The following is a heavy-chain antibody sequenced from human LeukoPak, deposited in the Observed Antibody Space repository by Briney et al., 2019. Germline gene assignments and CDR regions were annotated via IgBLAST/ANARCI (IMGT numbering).Heavy chain of an antibody. CDR1: RFTFSSYW. D-gene: IGHD5-18*01. J-gene: IGHJ4*02. Sequence: GGSLRLSCAASRFTFSSYWMSWVRQAPGKGLEWVANIKQDGSEKYYVDSVKGRFTISRDNAKKSLYLQLNSLRAEDTAVYYCARGGRGYSYENYFDYWGQGTLVTVS. CDR2: IKQDGSEK. V-gene: IGHV3-7*01. CDR3: ARGGRGYSYENYFDY.